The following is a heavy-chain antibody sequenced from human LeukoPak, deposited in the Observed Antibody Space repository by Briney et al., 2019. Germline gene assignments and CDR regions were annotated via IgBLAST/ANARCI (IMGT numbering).Heavy chain of an antibody. D-gene: IGHD1-20*01. J-gene: IGHJ6*02. V-gene: IGHV3-30-3*01. CDR1: GLTFGYNA. CDR3: ARGLTGGLDV. CDR2: VSYDGTNQ. Sequence: GGSLRLSCTTSGLTFGYNAVSWVRQAPGKGLEWAAFVSYDGTNQDYADSVKGRFTISRDNSKNTLYLQMNSLRAEDTAVYYCARGLTGGLDVWGQGTTVTVSS.